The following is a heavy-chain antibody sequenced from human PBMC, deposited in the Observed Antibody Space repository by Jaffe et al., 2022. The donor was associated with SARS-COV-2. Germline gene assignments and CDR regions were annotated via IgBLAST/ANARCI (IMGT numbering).Heavy chain of an antibody. CDR2: IYSGGST. CDR1: GFTVSSNY. CDR3: ARAEGQWLVQGMDV. V-gene: IGHV3-66*02. J-gene: IGHJ6*02. Sequence: EVQLVESGGGLVQPGGSLRLSCAASGFTVSSNYMSWVRQAPGKGLEWVSVIYSGGSTYYADSVKGRFTISRDNSKNTLYLQMNSLRAEDTAVYYCARAEGQWLVQGMDVWGQGTTVTVSS. D-gene: IGHD6-19*01.